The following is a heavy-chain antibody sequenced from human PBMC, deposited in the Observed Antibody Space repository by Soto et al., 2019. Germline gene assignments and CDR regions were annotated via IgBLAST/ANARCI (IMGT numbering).Heavy chain of an antibody. Sequence: EVKLVESGGGLVTPGGSLRLSCAASGFTFSNAWMNWVRQAPGKGLEWVGLIKMKSEGSTRHYAAPVNGRFTISRDESKSTLYLQMGSLKTVDSAVNYCTTLGSLDYCDNCDAGGQWTAFTVS. J-gene: IGHJ6*02. D-gene: IGHD4-17*01. CDR3: TTLGSLDYCDNCDA. V-gene: IGHV3-15*07. CDR2: IKMKSEGSTR. CDR1: GFTFSNAW.